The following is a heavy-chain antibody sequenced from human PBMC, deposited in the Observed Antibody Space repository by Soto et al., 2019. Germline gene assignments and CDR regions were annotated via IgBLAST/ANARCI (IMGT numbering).Heavy chain of an antibody. CDR2: IIPIFGTA. J-gene: IGHJ4*02. CDR3: ARGDGTYYYDSSGYYMGY. CDR1: GGTFSSYA. V-gene: IGHV1-69*13. D-gene: IGHD3-22*01. Sequence: SVKVSCKASGGTFSSYAISWVRQAPGQGLEWMGGIIPIFGTANYAQKFQGRVTITADESTSTAYMELSSLRSEDTAVYYCARGDGTYYYDSSGYYMGYWGQGTLVTVSS.